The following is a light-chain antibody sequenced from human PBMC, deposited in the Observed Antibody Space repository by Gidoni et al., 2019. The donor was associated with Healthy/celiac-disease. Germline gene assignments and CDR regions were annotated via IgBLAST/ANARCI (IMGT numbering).Light chain of an antibody. CDR2: QDS. J-gene: IGLJ2*01. CDR3: QAWDSSPHVV. Sequence: QPPSVSVSPGQTASITCSGDKLGDKYACWYQQKPGQSPVLVIYQDSKRPSGIPERFSGSNSGNTATLTISGTQAMDEADYYCQAWDSSPHVVFGGGTKLTVL. V-gene: IGLV3-1*01. CDR1: KLGDKY.